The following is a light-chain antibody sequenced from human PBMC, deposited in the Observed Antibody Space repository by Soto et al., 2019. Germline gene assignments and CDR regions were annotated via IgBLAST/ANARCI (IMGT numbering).Light chain of an antibody. CDR2: GAS. CDR1: QSVSSN. J-gene: IGKJ1*01. V-gene: IGKV3-20*01. CDR3: QQYGSSGT. Sequence: QSPATLSVSQWESATLSCRASQSVSSNLAWYQQKPGQAPRLLIYGASNRATGIPDRFSGSGSGTDFTLTISRLEPEDFAVYYCQQYGSSGTFGQGTKVDIK.